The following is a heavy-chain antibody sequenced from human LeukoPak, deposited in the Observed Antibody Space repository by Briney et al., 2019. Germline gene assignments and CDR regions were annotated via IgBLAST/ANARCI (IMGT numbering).Heavy chain of an antibody. J-gene: IGHJ4*02. CDR2: IIPVFGTA. CDR1: GGTFSSYA. D-gene: IGHD3-10*01. CDR3: ADGDGSGSYQD. Sequence: GASVKVSCKASGGTFSSYAISWVRQAPGQGLEWMGGIIPVFGTANYAEKFQGRVTITTDESTGTAYMELSSLRSEDTAVYYCADGDGSGSYQDWGQGTLVTVSS. V-gene: IGHV1-69*05.